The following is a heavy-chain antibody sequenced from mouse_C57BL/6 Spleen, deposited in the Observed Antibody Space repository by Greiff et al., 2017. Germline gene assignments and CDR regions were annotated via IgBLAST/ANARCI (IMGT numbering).Heavy chain of an antibody. CDR3: TTETWFAY. CDR2: IDPENGDT. Sequence: VQLQQSGAELVRPGASVKLSCTASGFNIKDDYMHWVKQRPEQGLEWIGWIDPENGDTEYAPKFQGKATITADTSSNTTYLQLSSLTSEDTAVYYCTTETWFAYWGQGTLVTVSA. V-gene: IGHV14-4*01. CDR1: GFNIKDDY. J-gene: IGHJ3*01.